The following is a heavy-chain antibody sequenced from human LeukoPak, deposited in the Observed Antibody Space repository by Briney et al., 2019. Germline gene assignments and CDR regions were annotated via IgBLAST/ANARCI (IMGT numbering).Heavy chain of an antibody. CDR1: GYTFTSYD. Sequence: ASVKVSCKASGYTFTSYDIHWVRQATGQGLEWMGWMDPNSDNTIYAQKFQGRVTMTRNTSISTAYMELRSLRSDDTAVYYCANVYGDEYYFDYWGQGTLVTVSS. V-gene: IGHV1-8*01. J-gene: IGHJ4*02. CDR2: MDPNSDNT. D-gene: IGHD4-17*01. CDR3: ANVYGDEYYFDY.